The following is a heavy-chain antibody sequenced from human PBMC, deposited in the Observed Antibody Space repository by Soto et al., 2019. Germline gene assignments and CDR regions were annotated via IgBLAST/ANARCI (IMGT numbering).Heavy chain of an antibody. Sequence: SVKVYCKAAGFTFTSSAVQWVRQARGQRLEWIGWIVVGSGNTNYAQKFQERVTITRDMSTSTAYMELSSLRSEDTAVYYCAAAPYYYDSSGYYYFAFDIWGQGTMVTVS. CDR1: GFTFTSSA. CDR3: AAAPYYYDSSGYYYFAFDI. J-gene: IGHJ3*02. CDR2: IVVGSGNT. V-gene: IGHV1-58*01. D-gene: IGHD3-22*01.